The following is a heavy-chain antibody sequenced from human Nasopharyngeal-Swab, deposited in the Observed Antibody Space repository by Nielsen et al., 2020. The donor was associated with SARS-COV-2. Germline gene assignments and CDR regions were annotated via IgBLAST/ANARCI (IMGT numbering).Heavy chain of an antibody. CDR3: ARRVARAPRHEGDYYYGMDV. J-gene: IGHJ6*02. Sequence: WIRQPPGKGLEWIGSIYYSGSTYYNPSLKSRVTISVDTSKNQSSLKLSSVTAADTAVYYYARRVARAPRHEGDYYYGMDVWGQGTTVTVSS. CDR2: IYYSGST. D-gene: IGHD3-16*01. V-gene: IGHV4-39*01.